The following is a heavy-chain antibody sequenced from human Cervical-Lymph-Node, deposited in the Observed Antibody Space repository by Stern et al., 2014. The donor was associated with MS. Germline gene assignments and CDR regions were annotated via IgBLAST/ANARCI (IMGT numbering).Heavy chain of an antibody. D-gene: IGHD4/OR15-4a*01. Sequence: VQLVESGGGVVQPGRSLRLSCAASGFTFSNHVMHWVRQAPGKGLEWVAVIWRYGTSTVNADSVKGRFTFSRDNSKDTLYLQMNSLRPEDTAVYYCAREDGAFDYWGQGTLVTVSS. J-gene: IGHJ4*02. CDR3: AREDGAFDY. CDR2: IWRYGTST. CDR1: GFTFSNHV. V-gene: IGHV3-30-3*01.